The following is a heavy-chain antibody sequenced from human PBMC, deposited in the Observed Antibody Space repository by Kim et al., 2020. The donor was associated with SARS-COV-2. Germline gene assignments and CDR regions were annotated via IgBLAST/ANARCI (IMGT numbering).Heavy chain of an antibody. J-gene: IGHJ6*02. CDR2: MNPNSGNT. D-gene: IGHD3-22*01. Sequence: ASVKVSCKASGYTFTSSDINWVRQATGQGLEWMGWMNPNSGNTRYAQKFQGRVTMTRNTSISTAYMELSSLRSEDTAVYYFARGRRGTMIVVVIPYYYYNMDVWGQGTTVTVSS. V-gene: IGHV1-8*01. CDR3: ARGRRGTMIVVVIPYYYYNMDV. CDR1: GYTFTSSD.